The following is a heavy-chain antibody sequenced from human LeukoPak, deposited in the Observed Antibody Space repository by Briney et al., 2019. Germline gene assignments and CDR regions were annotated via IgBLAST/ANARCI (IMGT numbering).Heavy chain of an antibody. D-gene: IGHD3-10*01. CDR1: GGTFSSYA. CDR2: IIPIFGTA. V-gene: IGHV1-69*01. Sequence: SVKVFCKASGGTFSSYAISWVRQAPGQGLEWMGGIIPIFGTANYAQKFQGRVTITADESTSTAYMELSSLRSEDTAVYYCAKGSYYNAKTSYWYFDLWGRGTLVTVSS. CDR3: AKGSYYNAKTSYWYFDL. J-gene: IGHJ2*01.